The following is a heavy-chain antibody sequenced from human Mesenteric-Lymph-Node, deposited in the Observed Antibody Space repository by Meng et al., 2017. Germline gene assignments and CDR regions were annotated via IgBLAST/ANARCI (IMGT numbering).Heavy chain of an antibody. CDR1: GFSLSSGGVG. CDR3: ARTSIVGAINYYYYYGMDV. V-gene: IGHV2-26*01. CDR2: IFSNDEK. D-gene: IGHD1-26*01. Sequence: SGPTLVKPTQTLTLTCTFPGFSLSSGGVGVGWIRQPPGKALEWLAHIFSNDEKSYSTSLKSRLTIPKDTSKSQVVLTMTNMDPVDTATYYCARTSIVGAINYYYYYGMDVWGQGTTVTVSS. J-gene: IGHJ6*01.